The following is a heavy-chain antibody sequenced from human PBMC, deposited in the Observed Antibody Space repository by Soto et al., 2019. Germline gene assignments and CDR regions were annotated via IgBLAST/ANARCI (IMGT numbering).Heavy chain of an antibody. CDR1: GYTLTELS. J-gene: IGHJ6*03. CDR2: FDPEDGET. D-gene: IGHD6-6*01. V-gene: IGHV1-24*01. Sequence: GASGKVSCKVSGYTLTELSMHWVRQAPGKGLEWMGGFDPEDGETIYAQKFQGRVTMTEDTSTDTAYMELSSLRSEDTAVYYCATNIAARAGYYYYYMDVWGKGTTVTVSS. CDR3: ATNIAARAGYYYYYMDV.